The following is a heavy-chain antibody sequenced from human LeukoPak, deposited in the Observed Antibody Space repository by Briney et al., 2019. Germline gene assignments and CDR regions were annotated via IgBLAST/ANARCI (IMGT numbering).Heavy chain of an antibody. CDR2: IYKTGST. CDR3: ARAGFILDY. D-gene: IGHD3-16*01. Sequence: SETLSLTCTVSGDSITSGGYYWSWIRQRPGQGLEWIGYIYKTGSTYYNPSLKSRVTMSVDTSRNQFSLKLNSVTAADTAVFYCARAGFILDYWGQGTLVTVSS. J-gene: IGHJ4*02. V-gene: IGHV4-31*03. CDR1: GDSITSGGYY.